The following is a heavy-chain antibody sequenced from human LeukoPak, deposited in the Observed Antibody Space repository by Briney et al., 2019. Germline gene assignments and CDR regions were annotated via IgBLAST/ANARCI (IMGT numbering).Heavy chain of an antibody. CDR2: INPNSGGT. CDR1: GYTFTGYD. CDR3: ARSGSYRYFQH. V-gene: IGHV1-2*02. D-gene: IGHD1-26*01. Sequence: ASVKVSCKASGYTFTGYDINWVRQATGQGLEWMGWINPNSGGTNYAQKFQGRVTMTRDTSISTAYMELSRLRSDDTAVYYCARSGSYRYFQHWGQGTLVTVSS. J-gene: IGHJ1*01.